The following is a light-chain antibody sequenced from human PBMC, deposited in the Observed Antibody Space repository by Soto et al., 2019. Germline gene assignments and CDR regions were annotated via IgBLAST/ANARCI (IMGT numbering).Light chain of an antibody. CDR1: QGISSY. CDR3: LQYYSSTRT. Sequence: AIRMTQSPSSLSASTGDRVTITCRASQGISSYLAWYQQKPGKAPKLLIYDASTLESGVPSRFSGSGSGTEFTLTISSLQPDDFAAYYCLQYYSSTRTFGQGTKVDIK. CDR2: DAS. J-gene: IGKJ1*01. V-gene: IGKV1-8*01.